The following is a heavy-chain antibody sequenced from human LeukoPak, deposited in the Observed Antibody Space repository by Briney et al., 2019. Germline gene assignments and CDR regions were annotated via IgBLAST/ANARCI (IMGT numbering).Heavy chain of an antibody. V-gene: IGHV5-51*01. D-gene: IGHD3-22*01. CDR3: ARSSGYYDSSGYYYY. CDR2: IYPDDSNT. Sequence: GESLKISCKGSGYSFTTHWIGWVRQMPGKGLEWMGIIYPDDSNTRYSPSFQGQVTLSADKSINTAYLQWSSLRASDTAMYYCARSSGYYDSSGYYYYWGQGTLVTVSS. CDR1: GYSFTTHW. J-gene: IGHJ4*02.